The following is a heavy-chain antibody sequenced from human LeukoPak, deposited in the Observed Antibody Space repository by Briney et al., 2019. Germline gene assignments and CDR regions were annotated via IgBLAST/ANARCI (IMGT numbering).Heavy chain of an antibody. D-gene: IGHD4-23*01. Sequence: GGSLRLSCAASGFTFSSYWMSWVRQAPGKGLEWVATIRQDGSQKYYVDSVKGRFTTSRDNAKNSLYLQMNSLRAEDTAVYYCARESGSVTSEVDFDYWGQGTLVTVSS. J-gene: IGHJ4*02. CDR1: GFTFSSYW. CDR2: IRQDGSQK. V-gene: IGHV3-7*01. CDR3: ARESGSVTSEVDFDY.